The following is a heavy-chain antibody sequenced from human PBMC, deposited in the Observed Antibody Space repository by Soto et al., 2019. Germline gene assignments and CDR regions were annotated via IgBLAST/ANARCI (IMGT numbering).Heavy chain of an antibody. Sequence: QVQLVESGGGVVQPGRSLRLSCAASGFTFSSYAMHWVRQAPGKGLEWVAVISYDGSNKYYADSVKGRFTISRDNSKNTLYLQMNRLRAEETAVYYCAKAMNGWFFDYWGQGTLVTVSS. D-gene: IGHD6-19*01. CDR2: ISYDGSNK. V-gene: IGHV3-30*18. CDR3: AKAMNGWFFDY. J-gene: IGHJ4*02. CDR1: GFTFSSYA.